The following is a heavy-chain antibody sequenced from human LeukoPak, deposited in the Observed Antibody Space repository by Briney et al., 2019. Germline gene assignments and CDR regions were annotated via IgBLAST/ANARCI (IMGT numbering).Heavy chain of an antibody. V-gene: IGHV3-74*01. CDR1: GFTFSNHW. D-gene: IGHD4-11*01. J-gene: IGHJ6*02. CDR2: INSDGSST. CDR3: AGVTNILRYYYYGMDV. Sequence: GGSLRLSCAASGFTFSNHWMHWVRQAPGKGLVWVSRINSDGSSTRYADSVKGRFTISRDNAKNTLYLQMNSLRAEDTAVYYCAGVTNILRYYYYGMDVWGQGTTVTVSS.